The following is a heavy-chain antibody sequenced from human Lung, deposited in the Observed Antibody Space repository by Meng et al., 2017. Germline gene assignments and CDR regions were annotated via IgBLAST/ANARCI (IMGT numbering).Heavy chain of an antibody. CDR3: ARGPTTMAHDFDY. Sequence: VLLHRMVSAHVQHSETLSLTCVVSGGSFSDYYWSWIRQPPGKGLEWIGEINHSGSTNYNPSLENRATISVDTSQNNLSLKLSSVTAADSAVYYCARGPTTMAHDFDYWGQGTLVTVSS. D-gene: IGHD4-11*01. V-gene: IGHV4-34*01. CDR2: INHSGST. CDR1: GGSFSDYY. J-gene: IGHJ4*02.